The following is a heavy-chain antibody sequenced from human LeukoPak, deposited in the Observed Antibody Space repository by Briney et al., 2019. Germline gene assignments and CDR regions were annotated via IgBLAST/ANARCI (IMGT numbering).Heavy chain of an antibody. CDR3: ARVTAYDGSGYYKYYFDY. V-gene: IGHV4-39*01. CDR2: IYYSGST. J-gene: IGHJ4*02. D-gene: IGHD3-22*01. Sequence: PSETLSLTCTVSGGSISSSSYYWGWIRQPPGKGLEWIGSIYYSGSTYYNPSLKSRVTISVDTSKNQFSLKLSSVTAADTAVYYCARVTAYDGSGYYKYYFDYWGQGTLVTVSS. CDR1: GGSISSSSYY.